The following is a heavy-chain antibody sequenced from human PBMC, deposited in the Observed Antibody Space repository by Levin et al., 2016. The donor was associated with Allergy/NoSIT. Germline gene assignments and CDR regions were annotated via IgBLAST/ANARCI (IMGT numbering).Heavy chain of an antibody. J-gene: IGHJ6*02. CDR3: ARPHLTGTYSYYGMDV. V-gene: IGHV3-21*01. Sequence: SVKGRFTISRDNAKNSLYLQMNSLRAEDTAVYYCARPHLTGTYSYYGMDVWGQGTTVTVSS. D-gene: IGHD7-27*01.